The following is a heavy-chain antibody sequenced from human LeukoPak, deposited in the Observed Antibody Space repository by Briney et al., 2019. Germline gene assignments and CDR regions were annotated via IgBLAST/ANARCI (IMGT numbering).Heavy chain of an antibody. CDR2: ISGSGDSS. V-gene: IGHV3-23*01. CDR1: EFTFSSYA. CDR3: AKVELKYQLLSHLDY. D-gene: IGHD2-2*01. J-gene: IGHJ4*02. Sequence: GGSLRLSCAASEFTFSSYAMSWVRQAPGKGLEWVSTISGSGDSSYYADSVKGRFTISRDASKNTLYLQMNSLRAEDTAVYYCAKVELKYQLLSHLDYWGQGTLVTVSS.